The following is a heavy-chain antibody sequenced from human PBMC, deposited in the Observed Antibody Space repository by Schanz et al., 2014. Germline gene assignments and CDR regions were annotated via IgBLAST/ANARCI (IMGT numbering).Heavy chain of an antibody. Sequence: EVQLVESGGGSVKPGGSLRLSCATSGFTLNNAWMNWVRQAPGKGLEWVSSISSRSSHIYYADSVKGRFTVSRDNAKNSLYLQMTSLRAEDTAVYYCAASSGWHPSTDYWGQGTLVTVSS. D-gene: IGHD6-19*01. J-gene: IGHJ4*02. V-gene: IGHV3-21*01. CDR1: GFTLNNAW. CDR2: ISSRSSHI. CDR3: AASSGWHPSTDY.